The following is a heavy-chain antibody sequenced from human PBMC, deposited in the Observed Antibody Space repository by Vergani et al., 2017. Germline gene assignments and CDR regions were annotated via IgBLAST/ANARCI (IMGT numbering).Heavy chain of an antibody. CDR1: GYTFTSYG. V-gene: IGHV1-18*01. J-gene: IGHJ6*02. D-gene: IGHD6-19*01. Sequence: QVQLVQSGAEVKKPGASVKVSCKASGYTFTSYGISWVRQAPGQGLEWMGWISAYNGNTNYAQKLQGRVTMTTETSTSTAYMELRSLRSDDTAVYYCAGDRGAAVAFHYGMDVWGQGTTVTVSS. CDR2: ISAYNGNT. CDR3: AGDRGAAVAFHYGMDV.